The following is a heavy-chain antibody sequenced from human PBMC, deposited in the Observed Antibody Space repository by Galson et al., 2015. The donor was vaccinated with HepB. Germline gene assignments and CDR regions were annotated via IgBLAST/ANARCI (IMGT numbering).Heavy chain of an antibody. Sequence: SVKVSCKASGYTFTSYAMNWVRQAPGQGLEWMGWINTNTGNPTYAQGFTGRFVFSLDTSVSTAYLQISSLKAEDTAVYYCARDRQLDYGDFVPTLGYWGQGTLVTVSS. CDR2: INTNTGNP. CDR3: ARDRQLDYGDFVPTLGY. J-gene: IGHJ4*02. CDR1: GYTFTSYA. D-gene: IGHD4-17*01. V-gene: IGHV7-4-1*02.